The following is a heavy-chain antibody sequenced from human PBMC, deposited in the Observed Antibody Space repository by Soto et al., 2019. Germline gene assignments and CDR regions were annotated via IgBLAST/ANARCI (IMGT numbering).Heavy chain of an antibody. J-gene: IGHJ4*02. Sequence: GGSLRLSCAASGFTFSSYAMSWVRQAPGKGLEWVSAISGSGGSTYYADSVKGRFTISRDNSKNTLYLQMNSLRAEDTAVYYCAKAPRLDIVLMVYADYWGQGTLVTVSS. CDR1: GFTFSSYA. CDR2: ISGSGGST. V-gene: IGHV3-23*01. CDR3: AKAPRLDIVLMVYADY. D-gene: IGHD2-8*01.